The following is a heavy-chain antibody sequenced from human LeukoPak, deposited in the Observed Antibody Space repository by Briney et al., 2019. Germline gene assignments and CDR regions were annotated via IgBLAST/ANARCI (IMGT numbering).Heavy chain of an antibody. J-gene: IGHJ4*02. CDR1: GFTFSSYD. CDR2: ISYDGSNK. Sequence: GGSLRLSCAASGFTFSSYDMHWVRQAPGKGLEWVAVISYDGSNKYYADSVKGRFTISRDKSKNTLYLQMNSLRADDTAVYYCAKLAYCGGDCSPFDYWGQGTLVTVSS. V-gene: IGHV3-30*18. CDR3: AKLAYCGGDCSPFDY. D-gene: IGHD2-21*02.